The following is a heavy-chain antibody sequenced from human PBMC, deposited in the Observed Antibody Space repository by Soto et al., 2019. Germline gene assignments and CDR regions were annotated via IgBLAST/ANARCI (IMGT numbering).Heavy chain of an antibody. CDR1: GFTFSSYA. D-gene: IGHD6-6*01. J-gene: IGHJ6*02. CDR3: ARASNLYIAARPYYYYYGMDV. V-gene: IGHV3-30-3*01. Sequence: GGSLRLSCAASGFTFSSYAMHWVRQAPGKGLEWLAVISYDGSNKYYADSVKGRFTISRDNSKNTLYLQMNSLRAEDTAVYYCARASNLYIAARPYYYYYGMDVWGQGTTVTVSS. CDR2: ISYDGSNK.